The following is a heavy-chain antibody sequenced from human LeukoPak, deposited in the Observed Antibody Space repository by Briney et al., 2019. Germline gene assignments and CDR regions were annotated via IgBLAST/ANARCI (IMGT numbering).Heavy chain of an antibody. V-gene: IGHV3-74*01. J-gene: IGHJ4*02. CDR1: GFTFSSYW. CDR2: INTDGSST. D-gene: IGHD5-18*01. Sequence: TGGSLRLSCAASGFTFSSYWMHWVRQAPGKGLVWVSRINTDGSSTSYADSVKGRFTISRDNAKNTLYLQMNSLRAVDTAVYYCARDLDTVSRNSPDYWGQGTLVTVSS. CDR3: ARDLDTVSRNSPDY.